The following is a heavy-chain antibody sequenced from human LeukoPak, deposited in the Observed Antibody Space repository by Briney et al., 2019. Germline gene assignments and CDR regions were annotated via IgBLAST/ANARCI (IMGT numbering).Heavy chain of an antibody. CDR2: INSDGSTT. CDR3: GRGGAAAVFDY. J-gene: IGHJ4*02. CDR1: GXSLSSYW. D-gene: IGHD6-13*01. V-gene: IGHV3-74*01. Sequence: PGGSLRLSCAASGXSLSSYWMHWVRQAPGKGLVWVSRINSDGSTTTYADSVKGRFTISRDNARNTLYLQMSSLRAEDTAVYYCGRGGAAAVFDYWGQGTLVTVSS.